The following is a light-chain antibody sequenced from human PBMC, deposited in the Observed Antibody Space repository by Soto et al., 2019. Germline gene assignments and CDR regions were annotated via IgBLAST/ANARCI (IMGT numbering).Light chain of an antibody. J-gene: IGKJ1*01. CDR2: LGS. V-gene: IGKV2-28*01. CDR3: MQALQSPRT. Sequence: DIVMTQSPLSLPVTPGEPASISCRSSQSLLHSSGYNYLDWYLQKPGQSPQLLIYLGSNRSSGVPDGFSGSGSGTDLTLKISRVEAEDVGVYYCMQALQSPRTFGQGTKVEIK. CDR1: QSLLHSSGYNY.